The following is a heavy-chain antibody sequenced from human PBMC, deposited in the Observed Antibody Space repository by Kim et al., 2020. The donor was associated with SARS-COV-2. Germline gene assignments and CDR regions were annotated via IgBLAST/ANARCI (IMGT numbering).Heavy chain of an antibody. CDR3: ARDSVRHFDY. D-gene: IGHD6-6*01. CDR2: YN. J-gene: IGHJ4*02. Sequence: YNTYAGSVKSRITNNPDTSKNQLSLQLNSVTPEDTAVYYCARDSVRHFDYWGQGTLVTVSS. V-gene: IGHV6-1*01.